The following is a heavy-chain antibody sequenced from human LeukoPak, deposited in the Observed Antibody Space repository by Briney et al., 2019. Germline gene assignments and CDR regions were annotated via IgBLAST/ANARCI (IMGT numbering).Heavy chain of an antibody. CDR2: ISGSGGST. Sequence: SGGPLRLSCAACGFTFRRYAMSWVRQAPGKGLEWVSAISGSGGSTYYADSVKGRYTISRDNEKNTLYLEMNSLRAEDTAVYYCAKDYYDSSGYPDYWGQGTLVTVSS. CDR3: AKDYYDSSGYPDY. J-gene: IGHJ4*02. CDR1: GFTFRRYA. D-gene: IGHD3-22*01. V-gene: IGHV3-23*01.